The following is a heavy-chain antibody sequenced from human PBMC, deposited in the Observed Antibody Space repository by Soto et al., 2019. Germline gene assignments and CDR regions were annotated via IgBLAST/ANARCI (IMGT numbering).Heavy chain of an antibody. J-gene: IGHJ4*02. CDR2: IVSDGSRT. CDR3: ARDANAETFDY. CDR1: GFTFSRYW. Sequence: PGGSLRLSCAGSGFTFSRYWMHWVRQVPGKGLVWVANIVSDGSRTTYADSVKGRFTISRDNAKNTLYLQMDSLRVEDTAVYYCARDANAETFDYWGQGTPVTVSS. V-gene: IGHV3-74*01.